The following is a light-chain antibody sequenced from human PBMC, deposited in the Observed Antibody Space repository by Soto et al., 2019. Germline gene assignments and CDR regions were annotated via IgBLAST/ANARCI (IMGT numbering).Light chain of an antibody. Sequence: QSVLTQPPSASATPGQRVTMPCSGNSSNIGASSVHWFQQLPGAAPKLLIHTDNNRPSGVPDRFSGSKSGTSASLAITGLQSEDEADYSGAAWDYSLNGFVFGTGTMVTVL. CDR2: TDN. CDR3: AAWDYSLNGFV. CDR1: SSNIGASS. J-gene: IGLJ1*01. V-gene: IGLV1-44*01.